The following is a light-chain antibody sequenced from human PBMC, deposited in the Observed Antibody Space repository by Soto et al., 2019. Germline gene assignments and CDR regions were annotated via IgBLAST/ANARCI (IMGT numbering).Light chain of an antibody. CDR2: GAS. J-gene: IGKJ1*01. Sequence: DIQMTQSPSSLSASVGDRVTITCRASQGIRNYLAWYQQKPGKVPKLLIYGASTLQSGVPSRFSGSGSGTDFTLTISSLQPEDVATYHCQKYNSAPWTFGHGTKVEIK. V-gene: IGKV1-27*01. CDR3: QKYNSAPWT. CDR1: QGIRNY.